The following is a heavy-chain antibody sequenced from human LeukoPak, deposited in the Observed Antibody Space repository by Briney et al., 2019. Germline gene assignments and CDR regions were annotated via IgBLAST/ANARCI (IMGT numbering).Heavy chain of an antibody. J-gene: IGHJ4*02. D-gene: IGHD4-11*01. CDR2: ISGSGANT. CDR1: GFTFSNYG. CDR3: AKAKSYYGNYDY. Sequence: GGSLRLSCAASGFTFSNYGMSWVRQAPGKGLEWVSVISGSGANTYYADSLKGRFTISRDNSKNTLYLQMNGLRAEDTAVYYCAKAKSYYGNYDYWGQGTLVTVSS. V-gene: IGHV3-23*01.